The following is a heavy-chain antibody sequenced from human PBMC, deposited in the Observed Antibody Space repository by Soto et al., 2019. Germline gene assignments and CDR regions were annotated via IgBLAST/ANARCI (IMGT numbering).Heavy chain of an antibody. CDR2: VKRKTDGGTT. CDR1: GFTFTNAW. J-gene: IGHJ4*02. CDR3: TTAVKVTGFDF. V-gene: IGHV3-15*07. D-gene: IGHD4-4*01. Sequence: GSLRLSCEAAGFTFTNAWMTWVRQAPGKGLEWVGHVKRKTDGGTTDYAAPVKGRFTISRDDSKNTVYLQMNSLRIEDTAVYYCTTAVKVTGFDFWGQGALVTVSS.